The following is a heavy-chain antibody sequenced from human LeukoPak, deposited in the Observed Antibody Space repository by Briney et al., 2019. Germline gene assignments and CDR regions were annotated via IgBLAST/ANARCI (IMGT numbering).Heavy chain of an antibody. J-gene: IGHJ4*02. V-gene: IGHV4-59*08. CDR1: GGSISHYY. CDR2: IYYSDVA. D-gene: IGHD3-22*01. CDR3: AREDYYNSGGYYLDY. Sequence: PSETLSLTCTVSGGSISHYYWTWIRQPPGKGLEWIGYIYYSDVANYNPSLKSRVSISVDTSKNQFSLKLSSVTAADTAVYFCAREDYYNSGGYYLDYWGQGTLVTVSS.